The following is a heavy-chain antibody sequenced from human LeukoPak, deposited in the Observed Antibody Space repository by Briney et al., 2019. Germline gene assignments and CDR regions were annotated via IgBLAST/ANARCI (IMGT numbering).Heavy chain of an antibody. CDR3: AKDIVPAANQGYYFDY. CDR1: GFTFSDYY. Sequence: GGSLRLSCAASGFTFSDYYMSWIRQAPGKGLEWVAFIRYDGSNKYYADSVKGRFTISRDNSKNTLYLQMNSLRAEDTAVYYCAKDIVPAANQGYYFDYWGQGTLVTVSS. D-gene: IGHD2-2*01. CDR2: IRYDGSNK. J-gene: IGHJ4*02. V-gene: IGHV3-30*02.